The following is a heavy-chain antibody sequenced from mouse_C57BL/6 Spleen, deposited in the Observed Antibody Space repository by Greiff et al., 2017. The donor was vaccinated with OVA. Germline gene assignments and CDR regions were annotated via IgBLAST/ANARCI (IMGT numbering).Heavy chain of an antibody. CDR3: ARMGGSNWEAWFAY. V-gene: IGHV1-52*01. Sequence: QVQLQQPGAELVRPGSSVKLSCKASGYTFTSYWMHWVKQRPIQGLEWIGNIAPSDSETHYNQKFKDKATLTVDKSSSTAYMQLSSLTSEDSAVYYCARMGGSNWEAWFAYWGQGTLVTVSA. J-gene: IGHJ3*01. CDR2: IAPSDSET. D-gene: IGHD4-1*01. CDR1: GYTFTSYW.